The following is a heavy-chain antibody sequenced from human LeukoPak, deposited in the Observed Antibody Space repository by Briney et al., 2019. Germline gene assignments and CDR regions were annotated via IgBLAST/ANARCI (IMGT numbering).Heavy chain of an antibody. Sequence: GGSLRLSCAASGFTFSSYSMNWVRQAPGKGLEWVSSISSSSSYIYYADSVKGRFTISRDNAKNSLYLQMNSLRAEDTAVYYCANSQWLRRGFDYWGQGTLVTVSS. CDR3: ANSQWLRRGFDY. V-gene: IGHV3-21*01. CDR2: ISSSSSYI. J-gene: IGHJ4*02. D-gene: IGHD5-12*01. CDR1: GFTFSSYS.